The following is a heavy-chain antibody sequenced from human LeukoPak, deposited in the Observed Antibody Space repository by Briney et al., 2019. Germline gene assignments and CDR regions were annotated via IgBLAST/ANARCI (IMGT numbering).Heavy chain of an antibody. CDR3: ARQVVATAGTYDY. D-gene: IGHD6-13*01. J-gene: IGHJ4*02. CDR1: GYSFSTYW. CDR2: IYPGDSDT. Sequence: GESLKISCKGSGYSFSTYWIGWVRQMPGKGLELMGIIYPGDSDTRYSPSFQGQVTISADQSISTADLQWSSLKASDTAMYYCARQVVATAGTYDYWGQGTLVTVSS. V-gene: IGHV5-51*01.